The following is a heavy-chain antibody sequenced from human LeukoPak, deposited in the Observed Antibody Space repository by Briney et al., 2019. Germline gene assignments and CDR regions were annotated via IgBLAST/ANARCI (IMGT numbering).Heavy chain of an antibody. CDR3: ARQGAAGRYYYYYMDV. J-gene: IGHJ6*03. CDR2: IYPGDSDT. V-gene: IGHV5-51*01. Sequence: GESLKISCKGSGYSFTSYWIGWVRQMPGKGLEWMGIIYPGDSDTRYSPSFQGQVTISADKSISTAYLQWSSLKASDTAIYYCARQGAAGRYYYYYMDVWGKGTTVTVCS. D-gene: IGHD6-13*01. CDR1: GYSFTSYW.